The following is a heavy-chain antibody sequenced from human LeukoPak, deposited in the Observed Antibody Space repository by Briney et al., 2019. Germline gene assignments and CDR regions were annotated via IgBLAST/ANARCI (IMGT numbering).Heavy chain of an antibody. CDR3: ARDLGAARHHDY. CDR2: INPNSGGT. CDR1: GYTFTGYY. V-gene: IGHV1-2*02. D-gene: IGHD6-6*01. Sequence: PVASVKVSCKASGYTFTGYYMHWVRQAPGQGLGWMGWINPNSGGTNYAQKFQGRVTMTRDTSISTAYMELSRLRSDDTAVYYCARDLGAARHHDYWGQGTLVTVSS. J-gene: IGHJ4*02.